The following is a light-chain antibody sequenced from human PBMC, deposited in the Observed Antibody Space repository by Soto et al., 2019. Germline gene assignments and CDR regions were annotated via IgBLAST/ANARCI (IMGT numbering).Light chain of an antibody. CDR1: QSVGTQ. CDR3: AQRVWPWT. V-gene: IGKV3-11*01. Sequence: EIVLTQSPATLSLSLGARAILSCRASQSVGTQLAWYQHKPGQAPTLLIYDTSNRAPGIPDRFSGSGSGTDFTLTISSLEPEDFAIYYCAQRVWPWTVGQGTKVDIK. J-gene: IGKJ1*01. CDR2: DTS.